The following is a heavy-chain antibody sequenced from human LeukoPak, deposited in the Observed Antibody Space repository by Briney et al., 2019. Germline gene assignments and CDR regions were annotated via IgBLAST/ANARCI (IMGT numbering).Heavy chain of an antibody. V-gene: IGHV3-48*03. CDR1: GFRISSYE. CDR2: ISISGTTI. Sequence: GGSLRLSCVASGFRISSYEMNWVRQAPGKGLEWISYISISGTTIYYADPVKGRFTISRDNAKNSVYLQMNSLSVEDTAVYYCAREIWGQGTMVTVSS. CDR3: AREI. J-gene: IGHJ3*02.